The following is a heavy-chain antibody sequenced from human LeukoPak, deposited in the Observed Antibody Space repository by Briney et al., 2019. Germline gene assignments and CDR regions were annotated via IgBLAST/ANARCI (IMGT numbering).Heavy chain of an antibody. V-gene: IGHV3-48*03. CDR1: GFTFSGYE. CDR3: ARGADIVLMVYASPNFDY. CDR2: ISSSGSTI. J-gene: IGHJ4*02. Sequence: GGSLRLSCAASGFTFSGYEMNWVRQAPGKGLEWISYISSSGSTIYYADSVKGRFTISRDNAKNSLYLQMNSLRAEDTAVYYCARGADIVLMVYASPNFDYWGQGTLVTVSS. D-gene: IGHD2-8*01.